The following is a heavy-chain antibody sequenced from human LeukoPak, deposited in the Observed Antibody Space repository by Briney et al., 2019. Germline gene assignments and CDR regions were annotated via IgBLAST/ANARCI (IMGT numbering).Heavy chain of an antibody. D-gene: IGHD2-15*01. V-gene: IGHV1-2*02. CDR3: ARDLICSGGTCQGAFDI. CDR2: INPNSGGT. CDR1: GYTFTGYY. Sequence: ASVKVSCKASGYTFTGYYMHWVRQAPGQGLEWMGWINPNSGGTNYAQKFQGRVTMTRDTSISTAYMELSRLRSDDTAVYYCARDLICSGGTCQGAFDIWGQGTMVTVSS. J-gene: IGHJ3*02.